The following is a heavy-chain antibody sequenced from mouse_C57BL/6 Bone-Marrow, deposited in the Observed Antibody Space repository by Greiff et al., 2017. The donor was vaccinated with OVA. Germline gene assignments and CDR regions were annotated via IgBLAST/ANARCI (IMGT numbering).Heavy chain of an antibody. D-gene: IGHD1-1*01. CDR3: ASYYYGSRDY. CDR2: IYPRSGNT. V-gene: IGHV1-81*01. Sequence: QVQLQQSGAELARPGASVKLSCKASGYTFTSYGISWVKQRTGQGLEWIGEIYPRSGNTYYNEKFKGKATLTADKSSSTAYMELRSLTSEDSAVYFCASYYYGSRDYWGQGTTLTVSS. CDR1: GYTFTSYG. J-gene: IGHJ2*01.